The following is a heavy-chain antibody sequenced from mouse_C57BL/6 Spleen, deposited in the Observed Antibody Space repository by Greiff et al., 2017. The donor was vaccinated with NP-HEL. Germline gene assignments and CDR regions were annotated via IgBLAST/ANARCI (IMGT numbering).Heavy chain of an antibody. D-gene: IGHD2-4*01. CDR1: GYSFTDYN. CDR3: ASNPSYDYDVRYFDV. CDR2: INPNYGTT. J-gene: IGHJ1*03. V-gene: IGHV1-39*01. Sequence: VQLKESGPELVKPGASVKISCKASGYSFTDYNMNWVKQSNGKSLEWIGVINPNYGTTSYNQKFKGKATLTVDQSSSTAYMQLNSLTSEDSAVYYCASNPSYDYDVRYFDVWGTGTTVTVSS.